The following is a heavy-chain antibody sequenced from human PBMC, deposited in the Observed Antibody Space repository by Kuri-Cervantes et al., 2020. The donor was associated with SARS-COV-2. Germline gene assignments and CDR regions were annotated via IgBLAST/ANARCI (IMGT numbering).Heavy chain of an antibody. V-gene: IGHV3-30*18. D-gene: IGHD3-10*01. CDR1: GFTFSSYG. J-gene: IGHJ4*02. Sequence: GGSLRLSCAASGFTFSSYGMHWVRQAPGKGLEWVAVISYDGSNKYYADSVKGRFTISRDNSKNTLYLQMNRLRAEDTAVYYCAKDLRLLWFGELLYWGQGTLVTVSS. CDR2: ISYDGSNK. CDR3: AKDLRLLWFGELLY.